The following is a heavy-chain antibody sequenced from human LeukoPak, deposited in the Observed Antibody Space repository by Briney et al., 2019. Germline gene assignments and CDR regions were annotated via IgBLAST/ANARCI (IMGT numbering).Heavy chain of an antibody. CDR2: FRGDGSST. CDR3: ARSDYFDD. CDR1: GFILSRHW. V-gene: IGHV3-74*01. J-gene: IGHJ4*02. Sequence: GGSLRLSCGACGFILSRHWRHWVRQAAGKGLVWVSRFRGDGSSTSYADSVKGRFTISRDNAKNTLYLQMNSLRAEDTAVYYCARSDYFDDWGQGTLVTVSS.